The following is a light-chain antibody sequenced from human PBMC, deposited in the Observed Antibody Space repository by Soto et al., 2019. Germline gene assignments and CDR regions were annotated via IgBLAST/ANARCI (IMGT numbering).Light chain of an antibody. V-gene: IGKV1-27*01. Sequence: DIQMTQSPSSLSASVGDRVSITCRASQGISNFLDWYQHKPGKVPKLLIYAASTLQSGVPSRFSGSGSGTDFTLTISSLQPEDVATYYCQKYNSAPSLTFGGGTKVEIK. CDR1: QGISNF. CDR2: AAS. CDR3: QKYNSAPSLT. J-gene: IGKJ4*01.